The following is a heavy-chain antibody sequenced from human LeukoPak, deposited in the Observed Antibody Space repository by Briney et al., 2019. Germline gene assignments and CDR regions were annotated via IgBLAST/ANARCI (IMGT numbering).Heavy chain of an antibody. CDR3: RSGSYYRYALRDY. CDR2: IYYSGST. CDR1: GGSISSSSYY. J-gene: IGHJ4*02. Sequence: SETLSLTCTVSGGSISSSSYYWGWIRQPPGKGLEWIGSIYYSGSTYYNPSLKSRVTISVDTSKNQFSLKLSSVTAADTVVYYCRSGSYYRYALRDYWGQGTLVTVSS. V-gene: IGHV4-39*01. D-gene: IGHD1-26*01.